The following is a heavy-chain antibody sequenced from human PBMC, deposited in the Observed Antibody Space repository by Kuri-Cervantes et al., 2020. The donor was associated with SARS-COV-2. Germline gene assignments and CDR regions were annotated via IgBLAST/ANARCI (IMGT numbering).Heavy chain of an antibody. Sequence: LRLSCTVSDDSIRSSRYYWGWIRQQPGKGLEWIGSMYYSGCTYYNPSLKSRLTISVDTSKNQFSLKPSPVTAADTALYYGSGFYYYDISCFVANYYDMDVWGKGTTVTVSS. CDR3: SGFYYYDISCFVANYYDMDV. CDR2: MYYSGCT. J-gene: IGHJ6*03. D-gene: IGHD3-22*01. CDR1: DDSIRSSRYY. V-gene: IGHV4-39*01.